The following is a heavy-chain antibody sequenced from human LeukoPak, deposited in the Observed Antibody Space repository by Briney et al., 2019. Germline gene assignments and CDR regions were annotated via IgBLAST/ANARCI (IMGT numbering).Heavy chain of an antibody. CDR1: GYTFTSYG. CDR3: ARDRLLMGATLWAFDI. D-gene: IGHD1-26*01. J-gene: IGHJ3*02. V-gene: IGHV1-18*01. Sequence: ASVKVPCKASGYTFTSYGISWVQQAPGQGLEWMGWISAYNGNTNYAQKFQGRVTMTRNTSISTAYMELSSLRSEDTAVYYCARDRLLMGATLWAFDIWGQGTMVTVSS. CDR2: ISAYNGNT.